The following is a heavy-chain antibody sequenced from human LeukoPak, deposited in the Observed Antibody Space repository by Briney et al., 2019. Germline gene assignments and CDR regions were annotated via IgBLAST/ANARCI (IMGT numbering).Heavy chain of an antibody. CDR1: GFTFTAYG. CDR3: AKDADTATIIYWYFDL. Sequence: GGSLRLSCAASGFTFTAYGMHWVRQAPGKGLEWVAVISDDGSSKYYADSVKGRFTISRDNSKNTLYLQMNSLRLEDTALYYCAKDADTATIIYWYFDLWGRGTLVTVSS. CDR2: ISDDGSSK. D-gene: IGHD5-18*01. V-gene: IGHV3-30*18. J-gene: IGHJ2*01.